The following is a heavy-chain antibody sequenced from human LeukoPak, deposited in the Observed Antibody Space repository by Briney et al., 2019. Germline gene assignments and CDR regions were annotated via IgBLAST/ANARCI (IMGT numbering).Heavy chain of an antibody. V-gene: IGHV3-66*01. CDR3: ARGSDYGSGSSDY. D-gene: IGHD3-10*01. CDR2: IYSGGST. Sequence: GGSLRLSCAASGFTFSSYSMNWVRQAPGKGLEWVSVIYSGGSTYYADSVKGRFTISRDNSKNTLYLQMNSLRAEDTAVYYCARGSDYGSGSSDYWGQGTLVTVSS. CDR1: GFTFSSYS. J-gene: IGHJ4*02.